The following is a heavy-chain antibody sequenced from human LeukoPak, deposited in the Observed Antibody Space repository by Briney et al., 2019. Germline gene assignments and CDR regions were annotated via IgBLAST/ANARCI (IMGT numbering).Heavy chain of an antibody. CDR3: ARGPTMKMDV. Sequence: PGGSLRLSCAASGFTFSSYSMNWVRQAPGKGLEWVSSISSGSSNIYYADSVKGRFTISRDNAKNSLYLQMNSLRAEDTAVYYCARGPTMKMDVWGKGTTVTVSS. J-gene: IGHJ6*04. D-gene: IGHD3-22*01. CDR2: ISSGSSNI. CDR1: GFTFSSYS. V-gene: IGHV3-21*01.